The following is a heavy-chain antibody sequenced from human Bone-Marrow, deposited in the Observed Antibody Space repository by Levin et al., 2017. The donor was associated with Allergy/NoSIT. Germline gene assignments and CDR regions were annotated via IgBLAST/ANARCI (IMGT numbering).Heavy chain of an antibody. J-gene: IGHJ4*02. CDR2: INDRGGNA. Sequence: SCAASGFTFRDHSMHWVRQAPGKGLEYVSSINDRGGNAYYADSVKGRFTMYRDDSRQTVFLQMANLRGDDTGIYYCARGLGGSGFDVSDWWGQGTLVTVSS. CDR1: GFTFRDHS. CDR3: ARGLGGSGFDVSDW. D-gene: IGHD5-12*01. V-gene: IGHV3-64*02.